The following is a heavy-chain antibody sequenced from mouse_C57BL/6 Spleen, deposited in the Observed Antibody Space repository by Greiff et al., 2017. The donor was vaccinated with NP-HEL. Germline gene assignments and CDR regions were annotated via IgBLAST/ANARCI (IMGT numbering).Heavy chain of an antibody. J-gene: IGHJ3*01. CDR3: ARENYDDYAWFAY. CDR1: GFTFSDYG. V-gene: IGHV5-17*01. CDR2: ISSGSSTI. Sequence: EVQRVESGGGLVKPGGSLKLSCAASGFTFSDYGMHWVRQAPEKGLEWVAYISSGSSTIYYADTVKGRFTISRDNAKNTLFLQMTSLRSEDTAMYYCARENYDDYAWFAYWGQGTLVTVSA. D-gene: IGHD2-4*01.